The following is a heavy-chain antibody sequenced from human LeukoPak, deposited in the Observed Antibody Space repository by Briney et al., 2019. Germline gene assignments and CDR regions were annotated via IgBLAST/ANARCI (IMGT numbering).Heavy chain of an antibody. J-gene: IGHJ5*02. CDR1: GFTFSSYS. D-gene: IGHD2-21*02. CDR2: ISSSSSYI. CDR3: ARDGWDCGGDCENWFDP. V-gene: IGHV3-21*01. Sequence: TPGGSLRLSCAASGFTFSSYSMNWVRQAPGKGLEWVSSISSSSSYIYYADSVKGRFTISRDNAKNSLYLQMNSLRAEDTAVYYCARDGWDCGGDCENWFDPWGQGTLVTVSS.